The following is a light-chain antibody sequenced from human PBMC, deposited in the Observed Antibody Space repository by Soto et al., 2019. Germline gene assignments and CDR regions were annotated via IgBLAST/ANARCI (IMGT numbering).Light chain of an antibody. V-gene: IGKV3-20*01. J-gene: IGKJ1*01. CDR1: QSVSNY. CDR3: QQYGSSRT. Sequence: IGLTQSLDTLSLSPLERVALXSRASQSVSNYLAWYQQKPGQAPRLLIYGASSRATDIPDRFSGSGSGTDFTLTISTLEPEDFALYYCQQYGSSRTFGQGTKV. CDR2: GAS.